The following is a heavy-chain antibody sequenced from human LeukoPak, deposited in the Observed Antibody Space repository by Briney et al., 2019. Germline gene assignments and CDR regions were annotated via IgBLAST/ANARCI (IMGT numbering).Heavy chain of an antibody. CDR3: ARTSDYYNYFFGY. J-gene: IGHJ4*02. CDR1: GYRFADYY. Sequence: GASVKVSCKASGYRFADYYVHWVRQAPGQGLEWMAWINPNGGSTNYAQKFQGRVTMTRDTSISTADMELSNLSSDDTAVYYCARTSDYYNYFFGYWGQGTPVTVSS. CDR2: INPNGGST. V-gene: IGHV1-2*02. D-gene: IGHD4-11*01.